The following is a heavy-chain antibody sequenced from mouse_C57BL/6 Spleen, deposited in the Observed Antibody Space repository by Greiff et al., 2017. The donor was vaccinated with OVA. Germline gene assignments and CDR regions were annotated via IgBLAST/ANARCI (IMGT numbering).Heavy chain of an antibody. V-gene: IGHV5-12*01. CDR3: ARHRGYFDV. J-gene: IGHJ1*03. Sequence: EVKLMESGGGLVQPGGSLKLSCAASGFTFSDYYMSWVRQTPEKRLEWVAYISNGGGSNYYPDTVKGRFTISRDNAKNTLYLQMSRLKSEDTAMYYCARHRGYFDVWGTGTTVTVSS. D-gene: IGHD3-3*01. CDR1: GFTFSDYY. CDR2: ISNGGGSN.